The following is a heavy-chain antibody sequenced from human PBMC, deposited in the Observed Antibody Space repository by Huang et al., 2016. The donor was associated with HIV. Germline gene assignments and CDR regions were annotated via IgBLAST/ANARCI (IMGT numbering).Heavy chain of an antibody. CDR3: ARDDANHGGFDY. CDR1: GFTVTSNY. J-gene: IGHJ4*02. Sequence: EVQLVESGGGLIQPGGSLRLSCAVSGFTVTSNYTGWVRQAPGKGLEWVSVIYSGGSTYYADSVKGRFTVSRDNSKNTLYLQMNSLRAEDTAVYYCARDDANHGGFDYWGQGTLVTVSS. V-gene: IGHV3-53*01. CDR2: IYSGGST.